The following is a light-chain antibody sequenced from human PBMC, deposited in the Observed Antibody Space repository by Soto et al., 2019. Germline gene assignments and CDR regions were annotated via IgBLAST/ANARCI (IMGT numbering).Light chain of an antibody. J-gene: IGKJ1*01. CDR3: QQYASSPRT. CDR2: DAS. Sequence: EIVFTQSPGTLSLSPGERATLSCRASQSVSNNYLAWYQQKPGQAPRLLIYDASTRATGIPARFSGSGSGTDFTLTITSLEPEDFAVYYCQQYASSPRTFGQGTKVDIK. CDR1: QSVSNNY. V-gene: IGKV3-20*01.